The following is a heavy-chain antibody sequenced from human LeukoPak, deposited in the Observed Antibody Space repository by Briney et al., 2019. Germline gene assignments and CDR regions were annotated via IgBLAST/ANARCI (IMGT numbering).Heavy chain of an antibody. V-gene: IGHV3-21*01. D-gene: IGHD4-17*01. CDR2: ISSSSSYI. CDR1: GFTFSSYS. CDR3: AKEKGATVTLDY. J-gene: IGHJ4*02. Sequence: KPGGSLRLSCAASGFTFSSYSMNWVRQAPGKGLEWVSSISSSSSYIYYADSVKGRFTISRDNAKNTLYLQMNSLRAEDTAVYYCAKEKGATVTLDYWGQGTLVTVSS.